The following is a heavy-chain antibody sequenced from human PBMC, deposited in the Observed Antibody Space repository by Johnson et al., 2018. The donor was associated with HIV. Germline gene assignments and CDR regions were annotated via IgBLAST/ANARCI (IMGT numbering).Heavy chain of an antibody. Sequence: QVQLVESGGGLVQPGGPLRLSCAASEFTFGNYWISWLRQAPGKGLEWVAVISYDGSNKYYADSVKGRFTISRDNSNNMLYLQMDSLRAEDTAAYYCAKADDLEDTSGYLSAFDIWGQGTMVTVSS. V-gene: IGHV3-30*18. D-gene: IGHD3-22*01. CDR1: EFTFGNYW. CDR2: ISYDGSNK. CDR3: AKADDLEDTSGYLSAFDI. J-gene: IGHJ3*02.